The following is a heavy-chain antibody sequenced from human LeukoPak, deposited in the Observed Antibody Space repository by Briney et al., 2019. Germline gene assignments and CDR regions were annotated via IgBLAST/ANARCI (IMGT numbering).Heavy chain of an antibody. CDR1: GGSFSGYY. Sequence: PSETLSLTCAVYGGSFSGYYWSWIRQPPGKGLEWIEEINHSGSTNYNPSLKSRVTISVDTSKNQFSLKLSSVTAADTAVYYCAGSCSSTSSYTRYYYYGMDVWGQGTTVTVSS. D-gene: IGHD2-2*02. CDR3: AGSCSSTSSYTRYYYYGMDV. J-gene: IGHJ6*02. CDR2: INHSGST. V-gene: IGHV4-34*01.